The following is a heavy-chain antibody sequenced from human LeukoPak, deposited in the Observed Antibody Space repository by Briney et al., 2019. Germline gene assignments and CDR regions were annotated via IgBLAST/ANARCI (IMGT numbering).Heavy chain of an antibody. D-gene: IGHD1-26*01. CDR1: GYSFTSYW. V-gene: IGHV5-51*01. J-gene: IGHJ6*02. CDR2: IYPGGSDT. CDR3: ARHSGYSGSYFYYYYGMDV. Sequence: GESLKISCKGSGYSFTSYWIGWLRQIPGKGLEWMGIIYPGGSDTRYSPSFQGQVTISADKSISTAYLQWSSLRASDTAMYCCARHSGYSGSYFYYYYGMDVWGQGTTVTVSS.